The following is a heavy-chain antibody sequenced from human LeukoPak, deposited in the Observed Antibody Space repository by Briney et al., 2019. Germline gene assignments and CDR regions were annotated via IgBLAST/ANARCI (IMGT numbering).Heavy chain of an antibody. CDR1: GYTFAAYC. D-gene: IGHD1-26*01. Sequence: GESLKISAKGSGYTFAAYCIAWVRQMPGKGLEWMGIIYPGDSDTRSSPSFQGQVTISAAKSTSTTYLQWSGLRPSDTAMYYCARLVGATYIDHWGQGTLVSVSS. V-gene: IGHV5-51*01. CDR2: IYPGDSDT. J-gene: IGHJ4*02. CDR3: ARLVGATYIDH.